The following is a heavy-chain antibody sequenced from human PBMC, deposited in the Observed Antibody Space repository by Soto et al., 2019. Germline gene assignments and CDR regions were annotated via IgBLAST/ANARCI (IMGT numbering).Heavy chain of an antibody. Sequence: PSETLSLTCTVSGGSISSYYWSWIRQPPGKGLEWIGYIYYSGSTNYNPSLKSRVIISVDTSKNQFSLKLSSVTAADTAVYYCAREALNDCSSTSCYFSSAFDIWGQGTMVTVSS. J-gene: IGHJ3*02. CDR3: AREALNDCSSTSCYFSSAFDI. D-gene: IGHD2-2*01. CDR2: IYYSGST. V-gene: IGHV4-59*01. CDR1: GGSISSYY.